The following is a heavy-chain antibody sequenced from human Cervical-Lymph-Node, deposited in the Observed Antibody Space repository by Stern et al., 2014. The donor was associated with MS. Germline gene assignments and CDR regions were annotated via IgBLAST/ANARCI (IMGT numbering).Heavy chain of an antibody. CDR2: IYYSGTT. V-gene: IGHV4-31*03. D-gene: IGHD1-1*01. CDR1: GDSISSSNTY. CDR3: ARAGGLQLGNYYFDL. Sequence: QVQLQESGPGLVKPSQTLSLTCTVSGDSISSSNTYWSWIRQHPGKGLEWIGYIYYSGTTYYNPSLTSRLTMSAQTSKNQFSLELTSVTAADTAVYYCARAGGLQLGNYYFDLWGRGTLVTVSS. J-gene: IGHJ2*01.